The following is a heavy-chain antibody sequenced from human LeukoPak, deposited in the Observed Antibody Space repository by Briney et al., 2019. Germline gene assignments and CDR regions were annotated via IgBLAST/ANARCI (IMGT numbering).Heavy chain of an antibody. J-gene: IGHJ4*02. CDR1: GFTFSSYA. CDR3: ASRGMGVGAESF. V-gene: IGHV3-23*01. Sequence: GGSLRLSCAASGFTFSSYAMSWVRQAPEKGLEWVSAISGSGGSTYYADSVKGRFTISRDNSKNTLYLQMNSLRAEDTAVYYCASRGMGVGAESFWGQGTLVTVSS. CDR2: ISGSGGST. D-gene: IGHD1-26*01.